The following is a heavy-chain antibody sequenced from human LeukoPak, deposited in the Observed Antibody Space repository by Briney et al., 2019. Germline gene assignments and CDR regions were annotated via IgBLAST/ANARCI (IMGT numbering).Heavy chain of an antibody. J-gene: IGHJ6*03. CDR3: ARGRKDMVRGVIMIHYYYYMDV. V-gene: IGHV3-53*01. CDR1: GFTVSSNY. CDR2: IYSGGST. D-gene: IGHD3-10*01. Sequence: PGGSLRLSCAASGFTVSSNYMSWVRQAPGKGLEWVSVIYSGGSTYYADSVKGRFTISRDNSKNTLYLQMNSLRAEDTAVYYCARGRKDMVRGVIMIHYYYYMDVWGKGTTVTISS.